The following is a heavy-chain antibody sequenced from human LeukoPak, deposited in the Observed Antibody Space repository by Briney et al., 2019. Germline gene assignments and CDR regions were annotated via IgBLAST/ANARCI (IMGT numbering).Heavy chain of an antibody. D-gene: IGHD4-11*01. CDR1: GYTLTELP. Sequence: ASVKVSCKVSGYTLTELPMHWVRQAPGKGLEWMGGFDPEDGETIYAQKFQGRVTMTEDTSTDTAYMELSSLRSEDTAVYYCARVRGTVTTFSFVDYWGQGTLVTVSS. V-gene: IGHV1-24*01. J-gene: IGHJ4*02. CDR2: FDPEDGET. CDR3: ARVRGTVTTFSFVDY.